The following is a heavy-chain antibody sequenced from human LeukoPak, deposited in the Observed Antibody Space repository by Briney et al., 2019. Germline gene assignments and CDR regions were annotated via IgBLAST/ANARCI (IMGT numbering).Heavy chain of an antibody. Sequence: GGSLRLSCAASGFTFSDYNMNWVRQAPGKGLEWVMYINSGSTYKYYADSVKGRFTISRDNAKNSLYLQMNSLRAEDTAVYYCARVFAVVDYWGQGTLVTVSS. V-gene: IGHV3-21*05. CDR1: GFTFSDYN. CDR2: INSGSTYK. D-gene: IGHD2-21*01. J-gene: IGHJ4*02. CDR3: ARVFAVVDY.